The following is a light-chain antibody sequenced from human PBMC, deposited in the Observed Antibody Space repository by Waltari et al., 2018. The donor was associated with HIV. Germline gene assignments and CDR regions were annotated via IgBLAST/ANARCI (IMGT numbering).Light chain of an antibody. V-gene: IGLV2-18*02. J-gene: IGLJ2*01. CDR1: SSDVGSYNR. Sequence: QSALTQPPSVSGSPGQSVTISCTGTSSDVGSYNRVSWSQQPPGTAPKLMIYEVNNRPSGVPDRFSGSKSGNTASLTISGLQAEDEADYYCSSYTSSTVVFGGGTKLTVL. CDR3: SSYTSSTVV. CDR2: EVN.